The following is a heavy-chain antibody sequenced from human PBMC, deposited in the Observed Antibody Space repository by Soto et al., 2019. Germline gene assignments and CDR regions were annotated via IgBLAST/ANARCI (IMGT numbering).Heavy chain of an antibody. CDR1: GFTFSSFA. CDR2: IGGSVGTT. Sequence: GGSLRLSCAASGFTFSSFAMSWVRQAPGKGLEWVSVIGGSVGTTYYADSVKGRFTISRDNSKNTLYLQMNSLRAEDTAVYYCAKVDYSSGYPRTSHFDYWGQGTLVTVSS. CDR3: AKVDYSSGYPRTSHFDY. V-gene: IGHV3-23*01. J-gene: IGHJ4*02. D-gene: IGHD3-22*01.